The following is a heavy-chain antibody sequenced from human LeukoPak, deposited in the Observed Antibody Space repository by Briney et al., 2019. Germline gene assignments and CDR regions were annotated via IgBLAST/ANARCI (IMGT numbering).Heavy chain of an antibody. D-gene: IGHD6-19*01. CDR1: GGTFSSYA. Sequence: SVKVSCKASGGTFSSYAISWVRQAPGQGLEWMGGIIPIFGTANYAQKFQGRVTITADKSTSTAYMELSSLRSEDTAVYYCARDGSYSSGGEHWFDPWGQGTLVTVSS. V-gene: IGHV1-69*06. CDR3: ARDGSYSSGGEHWFDP. CDR2: IIPIFGTA. J-gene: IGHJ5*02.